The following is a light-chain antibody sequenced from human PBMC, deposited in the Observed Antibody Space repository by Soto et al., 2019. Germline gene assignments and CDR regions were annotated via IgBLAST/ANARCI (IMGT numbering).Light chain of an antibody. CDR3: QHRTNWPVN. V-gene: IGKV3-11*01. CDR2: DAS. J-gene: IGKJ4*01. CDR1: QSVSSY. Sequence: EIVLTQSPATLSLSPGERATLSCRASQSVSSYLVWYQQKPGQAPRVLISDASIRATGIPARFSGSGSGTDFTLAITSLETDAFAHSYYQHRTNWPVNLGRGTKVEVK.